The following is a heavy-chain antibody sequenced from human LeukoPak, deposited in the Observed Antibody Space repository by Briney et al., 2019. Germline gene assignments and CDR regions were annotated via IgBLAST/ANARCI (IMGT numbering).Heavy chain of an antibody. CDR1: GFTFSSYG. D-gene: IGHD6-6*01. CDR2: IRYDGSNK. Sequence: GGSLRLSCAASGFTFSSYGMHWVRQAPGKGLEWVAFIRYDGSNKYYADSVKGRFTISRDNSKNTLYLQMNSLRAEDTAVCYCAKLPAPPVRDAFDIWGQGTMVTVSS. J-gene: IGHJ3*02. CDR3: AKLPAPPVRDAFDI. V-gene: IGHV3-30*02.